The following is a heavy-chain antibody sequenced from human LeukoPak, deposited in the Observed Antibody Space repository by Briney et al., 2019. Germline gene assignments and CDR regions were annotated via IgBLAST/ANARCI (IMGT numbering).Heavy chain of an antibody. Sequence: PGGSLRLSCAASGFTFSSYAMSWVRQAPGKGLEWVSAISGSGGSTYYADSVKGRFTISRDNSKNTLYLQMNSLRAEDTAVYYCARNGGFEEAAMVVLYYYYGMDVWGQGTTVTVSS. CDR1: GFTFSSYA. CDR3: ARNGGFEEAAMVVLYYYYGMDV. CDR2: ISGSGGST. D-gene: IGHD5-18*01. J-gene: IGHJ6*02. V-gene: IGHV3-23*01.